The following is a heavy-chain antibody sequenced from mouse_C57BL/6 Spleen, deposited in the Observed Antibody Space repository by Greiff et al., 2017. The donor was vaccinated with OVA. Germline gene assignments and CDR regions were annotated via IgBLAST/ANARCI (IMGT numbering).Heavy chain of an antibody. CDR2: ISYDGSN. CDR3: AREDDGYDYFDY. V-gene: IGHV3-6*01. CDR1: GYSITSGYY. D-gene: IGHD2-3*01. J-gene: IGHJ2*01. Sequence: VQLKESGPGLVKPSQSLSLTCSVTGYSITSGYYWNWIRQFPGNKLEWMGYISYDGSNNYNPSLKNRISITRDTSKNQFFLKLNSVTTEDTATYYCAREDDGYDYFDYWGQGTTLTVSS.